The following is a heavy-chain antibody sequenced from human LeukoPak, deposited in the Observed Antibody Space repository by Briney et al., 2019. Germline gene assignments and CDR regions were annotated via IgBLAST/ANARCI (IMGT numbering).Heavy chain of an antibody. CDR3: AISISGVY. V-gene: IGHV3-7*05. CDR2: IKHDGSKT. Sequence: PGGSLTLSCAASGFTFSNYCMRWLRQAPGKGLEWVANIKHDGSKTYYVDSVKGRFTISRDNAKNSLYLQMNSLRVEDTAAYYCAISISGVYWGQGTLVTVSS. CDR1: GFTFSNYC. D-gene: IGHD3-9*01. J-gene: IGHJ4*02.